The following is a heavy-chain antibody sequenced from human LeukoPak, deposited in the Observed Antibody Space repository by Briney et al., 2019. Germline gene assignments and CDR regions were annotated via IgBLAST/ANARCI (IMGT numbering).Heavy chain of an antibody. CDR3: AKGVVVAPDVTPFDY. V-gene: IGHV3-23*01. Sequence: AGGSLRLSCAASGFTFSSYAMSWVRQAPGKGLEWVSAISGSGGSTYYADSVKGRFTISRDNSKNTLYLQMNSLRAEDTAVYYCAKGVVVAPDVTPFDYWGQGTLVTVSS. CDR2: ISGSGGST. D-gene: IGHD2-2*01. CDR1: GFTFSSYA. J-gene: IGHJ4*02.